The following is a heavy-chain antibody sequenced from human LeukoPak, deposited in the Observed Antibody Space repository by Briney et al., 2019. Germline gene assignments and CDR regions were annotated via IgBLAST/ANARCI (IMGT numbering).Heavy chain of an antibody. V-gene: IGHV4-30-4*01. J-gene: IGHJ4*02. D-gene: IGHD4-23*01. CDR1: GGSISSDNYF. Sequence: PSQTLSLTCTVSGGSISSDNYFWSWIRQPPGEGLEWIGYIYYSGGTYYNPSLRSRVTISVDTSKNQFSLKLSSVTAADMAVYYCARGGTTVVAPVYWGQGTLVTVSS. CDR3: ARGGTTVVAPVY. CDR2: IYYSGGT.